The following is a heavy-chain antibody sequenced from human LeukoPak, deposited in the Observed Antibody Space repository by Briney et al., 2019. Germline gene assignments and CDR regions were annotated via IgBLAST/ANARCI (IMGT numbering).Heavy chain of an antibody. CDR2: IYHSGST. D-gene: IGHD3-22*01. V-gene: IGHV4-30-2*01. Sequence: SETLSLTCAVSGGSISSGGYSWSWIRQPPGKGLEWIGYIYHSGSTYYNPSLKSRVTISVDRSKNQFSLKLSSVTAADTVVYYCARGDYYDSSGYYYVPYYFDYWGQGTLVTVSS. J-gene: IGHJ4*02. CDR1: GGSISSGGYS. CDR3: ARGDYYDSSGYYYVPYYFDY.